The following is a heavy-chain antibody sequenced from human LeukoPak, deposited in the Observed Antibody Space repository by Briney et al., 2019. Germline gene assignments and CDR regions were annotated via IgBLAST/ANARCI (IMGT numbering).Heavy chain of an antibody. J-gene: IGHJ1*01. V-gene: IGHV3-48*04. Sequence: PGGSLRLSCAASGFTFSSYSMNWVRQAPGNGLEWVSYISSSSSTIYYADSVKGRFTISRDNAKNSLYLQMNSLRAEDTAVYYCARDSLAVRGVIITIQHWGQGTLVTVSS. CDR1: GFTFSSYS. CDR2: ISSSSSTI. D-gene: IGHD3-10*01. CDR3: ARDSLAVRGVIITIQH.